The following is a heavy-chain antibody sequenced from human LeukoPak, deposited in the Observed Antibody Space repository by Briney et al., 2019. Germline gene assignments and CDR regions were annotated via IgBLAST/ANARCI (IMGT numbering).Heavy chain of an antibody. V-gene: IGHV3-9*01. Sequence: GGSLRLSCAASGFSFDGYAMVWVRQAPGRGLEWVSGISWNGGTIAYAASVKGRFTISRDNAKKSLYLQMNSLRAEDTALYYCAKDVWVDTTGRYPNLMRGLDVWAQGTTVTVSS. CDR1: GFSFDGYA. J-gene: IGHJ6*02. CDR2: ISWNGGTI. D-gene: IGHD1-26*01. CDR3: AKDVWVDTTGRYPNLMRGLDV.